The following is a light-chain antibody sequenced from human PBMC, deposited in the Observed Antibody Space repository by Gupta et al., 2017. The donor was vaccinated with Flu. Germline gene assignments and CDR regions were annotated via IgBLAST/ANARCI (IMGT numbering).Light chain of an antibody. CDR2: KAS. J-gene: IGKJ1*01. CDR3: QQYNISSWT. CDR1: QSISSW. Sequence: DIQITQSPSTLSASVGDRVTITCPASQSISSWLAWYQQKPGKAPKLLIHKASSLESGVPKRFSGSESGTEFTLTISSLQPDDFATYYCQQYNISSWTFGQGTKVEIK. V-gene: IGKV1-5*03.